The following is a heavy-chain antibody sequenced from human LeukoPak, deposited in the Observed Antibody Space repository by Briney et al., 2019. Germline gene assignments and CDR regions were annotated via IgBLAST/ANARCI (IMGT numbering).Heavy chain of an antibody. V-gene: IGHV3-74*01. CDR3: ARINELGDM. CDR2: IGPDGTAT. Sequence: GGSLRLSCAASGFTFNPYWVHWVRQAPGKGLEWVSRIGPDGTATNHADSVKGRFIACRDNAKNTVYLQINSLRAEGTAIYYCARINELGDMWGQGTVVTVST. J-gene: IGHJ3*02. CDR1: GFTFNPYW. D-gene: IGHD7-27*01.